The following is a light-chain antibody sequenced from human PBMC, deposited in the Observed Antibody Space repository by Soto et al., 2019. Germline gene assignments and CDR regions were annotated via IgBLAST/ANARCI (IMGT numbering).Light chain of an antibody. CDR3: QQSYNTPLT. CDR2: DAP. CDR1: QTIGTY. V-gene: IGKV1-39*01. Sequence: IEVTQSPSSLAASLGDRVTITCRASQTIGTYVNWYRQKSGAAPELLIYDAPTLQSGVPSRFRGGASGTDFPLTISSLQLDDFATYYCQQSYNTPLTFGQGTKVDIK. J-gene: IGKJ1*01.